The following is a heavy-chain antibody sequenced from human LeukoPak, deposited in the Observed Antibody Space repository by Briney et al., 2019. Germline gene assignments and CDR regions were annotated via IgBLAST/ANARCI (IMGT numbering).Heavy chain of an antibody. V-gene: IGHV1-69*06. CDR1: GGTFSSYA. J-gene: IGHJ4*02. CDR3: ARDLVGSHTSYSSGAWDS. CDR2: IIPIFGTA. Sequence: SVKVSCKASGGTFSSYAISWVRQAPGQGLEWMGGIIPIFGTANYAQKFQGRVTITADKSTSTAYMELSSLRAEDTAVYYCARDLVGSHTSYSSGAWDSWGQGTLVTVSS. D-gene: IGHD3-9*01.